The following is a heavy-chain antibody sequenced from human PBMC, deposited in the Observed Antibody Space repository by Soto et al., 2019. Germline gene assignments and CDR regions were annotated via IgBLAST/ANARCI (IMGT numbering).Heavy chain of an antibody. CDR3: VSWVSAHFDY. V-gene: IGHV3-23*01. CDR1: GFTFDSPYSHA. J-gene: IGHJ4*01. D-gene: IGHD2-8*01. Sequence: HPGGSLSLSCAASGFTFDSPYSHAMSWVRQSPGKGPEWVSTISPNGANTHYAESVQGRFTISKDASRNTVHLHMNSLRADDTATYFCVSWVSAHFDYWGHGTPVTVSS. CDR2: ISPNGANT.